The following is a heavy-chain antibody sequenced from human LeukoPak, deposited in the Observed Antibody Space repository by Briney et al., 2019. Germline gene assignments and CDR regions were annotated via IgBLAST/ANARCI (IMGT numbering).Heavy chain of an antibody. CDR1: GFTFRSYW. Sequence: GGSLRLSCGASGFTFRSYWMTWVRQAPGKGLEWVANIKEDGSQKYYVDSVQGRFTSSRDNAKNSLYLHMDSLRAEDRAVYYCARIISGIYYGDAFDVWGQGTIVTVSS. CDR3: ARIISGIYYGDAFDV. J-gene: IGHJ3*01. CDR2: IKEDGSQK. D-gene: IGHD1-26*01. V-gene: IGHV3-7*01.